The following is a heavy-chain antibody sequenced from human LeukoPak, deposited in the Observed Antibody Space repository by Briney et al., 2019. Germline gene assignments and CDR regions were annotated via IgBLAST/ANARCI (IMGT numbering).Heavy chain of an antibody. Sequence: PGGSLRLSCAASGFTFSSYEMNWVRQAPGKGLEWVSYISSSCSTIYYADSVKGRFTISRDNAKNSLYLQMNSLRAEDTAVYYCARGRGYDFWSGYYCDWGQGTLVTVSS. J-gene: IGHJ4*02. CDR1: GFTFSSYE. CDR3: ARGRGYDFWSGYYCD. CDR2: ISSSCSTI. V-gene: IGHV3-48*03. D-gene: IGHD3-3*01.